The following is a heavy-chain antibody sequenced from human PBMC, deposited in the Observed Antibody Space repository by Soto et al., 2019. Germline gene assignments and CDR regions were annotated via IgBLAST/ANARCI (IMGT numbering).Heavy chain of an antibody. V-gene: IGHV3-30*18. Sequence: QVQVVESGGGVVQPGRSLRLSCAASGFTFSSYGMHWVRQAPGKGLEWVAVISYDGTNKYCADSVKGRFTISRDNSKKTVYLQMDSLRAEDTAVYYCAKDYRLRYYDSGSQTNYYGMDVW. CDR3: AKDYRLRYYDSGSQTNYYGMDV. CDR2: ISYDGTNK. CDR1: GFTFSSYG. D-gene: IGHD3-10*01. J-gene: IGHJ6*01.